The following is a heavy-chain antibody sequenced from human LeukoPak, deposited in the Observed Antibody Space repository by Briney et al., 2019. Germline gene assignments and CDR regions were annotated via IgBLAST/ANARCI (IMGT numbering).Heavy chain of an antibody. CDR2: INPNSGGT. D-gene: IGHD3-16*01. CDR3: ARSSVWGSSLPDY. V-gene: IGHV1-2*02. J-gene: IGHJ4*02. Sequence: ASVKVSCKASGYTFTGYYMHWVRQAPGQGLGWMGWINPNSGGTNYAQKFQSRVTITRDTSISTAYMELSRLRSDDTAVYYCARSSVWGSSLPDYWGQGTLVTVSS. CDR1: GYTFTGYY.